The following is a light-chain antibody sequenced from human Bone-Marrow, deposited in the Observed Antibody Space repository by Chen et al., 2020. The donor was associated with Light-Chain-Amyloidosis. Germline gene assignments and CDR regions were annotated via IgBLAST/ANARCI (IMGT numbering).Light chain of an antibody. CDR2: DTI. V-gene: IGLV7-46*01. J-gene: IGLJ3*02. CDR1: TGHVTTSHF. Sequence: HAVVTQEPSLTVSPGGTVTLTGGSSTGHVTTSHFPYWFHLKAGQAPRTLIYDTINKQPWTPARFAASLLGGKAALTLSGALPEDEADYYCFLSYSGAWVFGGGTRLTVL. CDR3: FLSYSGAWV.